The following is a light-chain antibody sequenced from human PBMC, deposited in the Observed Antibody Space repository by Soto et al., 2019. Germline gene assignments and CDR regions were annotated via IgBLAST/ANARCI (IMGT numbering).Light chain of an antibody. CDR3: QQYGSSTTWT. J-gene: IGKJ1*01. CDR2: GAS. CDR1: QSVSSSY. Sequence: EIVLTKSPGTLSLSPGERATLSCRASQSVSSSYLVWYQQKPGQAPRLLIYGASSRATGIPDRFSGSGSGTDFTLTISRLEPEDSAVYYCQQYGSSTTWTFGQGTKVEIK. V-gene: IGKV3-20*01.